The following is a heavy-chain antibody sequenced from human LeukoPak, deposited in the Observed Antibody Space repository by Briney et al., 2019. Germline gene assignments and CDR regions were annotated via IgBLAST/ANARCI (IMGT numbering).Heavy chain of an antibody. D-gene: IGHD4-11*01. CDR2: IYPADSDT. Sequence: GESLKISCKGSGYSFTNYWIGWVRQMPGKGLEWMGIIYPADSDTRYIPSFEGQVTISADKSINTAYLQWSSLNASDTAMYYCARVPGGMTTVPFDYWGQGTLVTVSS. CDR1: GYSFTNYW. J-gene: IGHJ4*02. CDR3: ARVPGGMTTVPFDY. V-gene: IGHV5-51*01.